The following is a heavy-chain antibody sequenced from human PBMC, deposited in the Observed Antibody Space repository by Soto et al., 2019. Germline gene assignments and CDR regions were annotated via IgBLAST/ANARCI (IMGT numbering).Heavy chain of an antibody. CDR3: ARDNTAMASFDY. D-gene: IGHD5-18*01. J-gene: IGHJ4*02. CDR2: IYYSGST. CDR1: GGSISSYY. Sequence: SSETLSLTCTVSGGSISSYYWSWIRQPPGKGLEWIGYIYYSGSTNYNPSLKSRVTISVDTSKNQFSLKLSSVTAADTAVYYCARDNTAMASFDYWGQGTLVTVSS. V-gene: IGHV4-59*01.